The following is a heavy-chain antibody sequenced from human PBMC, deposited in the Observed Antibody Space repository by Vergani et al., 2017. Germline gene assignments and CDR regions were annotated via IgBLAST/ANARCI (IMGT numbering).Heavy chain of an antibody. J-gene: IGHJ4*02. V-gene: IGHV1-69*01. CDR2: VIPIFGTA. Sequence: QVQLVQSGAEVKKPGSSVKVSCQASGGTFSSYAISWVRQAPGQGLEWMGGVIPIFGTANYAQKFQGRVTITADESTSTAYMELSSLRSEDTAVYYCARDNWNLNYFDYWGQGTLVTVSS. D-gene: IGHD1-7*01. CDR3: ARDNWNLNYFDY. CDR1: GGTFSSYA.